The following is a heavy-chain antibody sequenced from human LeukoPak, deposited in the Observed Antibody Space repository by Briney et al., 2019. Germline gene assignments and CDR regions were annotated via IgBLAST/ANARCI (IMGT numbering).Heavy chain of an antibody. J-gene: IGHJ4*01. CDR3: WGDGSLHTIFDG. Sequence: GGSLRLSCAASGFTFSNYWMGWVRQAPGKGLEWVAKTKPDGTAEYYADSVRRRFTTSRDNANAFLYLQLNSLRGDDTAAYDCWGDGSLHTIFDGWGQGTLVTAS. CDR1: GFTFSNYW. D-gene: IGHD2-15*01. CDR2: TKPDGTAE. V-gene: IGHV3-7*03.